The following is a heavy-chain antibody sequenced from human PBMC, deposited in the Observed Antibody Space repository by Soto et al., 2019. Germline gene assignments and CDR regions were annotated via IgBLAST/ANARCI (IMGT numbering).Heavy chain of an antibody. CDR2: TYYRSKLYY. J-gene: IGHJ6*03. CDR1: GDSVSSNSAA. CDR3: ARDLNHPHHYYYYMDV. Sequence: PSQTLSLTCVISGDSVSSNSAAWNWIRQSPSRGFDWLGRTYYRSKLYYDYVVSVKSRITINPDTSKNQFSLQLNSVTPEDTAVYYCARDLNHPHHYYYYMDVWGKGTTVTVSS. V-gene: IGHV6-1*01.